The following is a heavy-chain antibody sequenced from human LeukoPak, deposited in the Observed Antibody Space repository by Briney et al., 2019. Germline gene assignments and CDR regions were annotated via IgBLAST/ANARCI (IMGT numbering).Heavy chain of an antibody. V-gene: IGHV4-34*01. CDR2: INHSGTT. Sequence: PSETLSLTCAVYGGSFSDYNWSWIRQPPGKGLEWIGEINHSGTTNYSPSLKSRVSISVDTSKNQFSLKLNSVTAADAAMYYCASHYSSGSYRYTGAFDSWGQGMLVNVSS. J-gene: IGHJ4*02. CDR3: ASHYSSGSYRYTGAFDS. CDR1: GGSFSDYN. D-gene: IGHD3-16*02.